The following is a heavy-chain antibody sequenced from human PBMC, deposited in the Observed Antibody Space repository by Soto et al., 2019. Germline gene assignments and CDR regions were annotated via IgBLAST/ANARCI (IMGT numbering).Heavy chain of an antibody. V-gene: IGHV3-33*01. D-gene: IGHD5-18*01. CDR3: ARDLGHEAHTAMVS. J-gene: IGHJ4*02. CDR1: GFTFSSYG. CDR2: IWYDGSNK. Sequence: PGGSLRLSCAASGFTFSSYGMHWVRQAPGKGLEWVAVIWYDGSNKYYADSVKGRFTISRDNSKNTLYLQMNSLRAEDTAVYYCARDLGHEAHTAMVSWGQGTLVTVSS.